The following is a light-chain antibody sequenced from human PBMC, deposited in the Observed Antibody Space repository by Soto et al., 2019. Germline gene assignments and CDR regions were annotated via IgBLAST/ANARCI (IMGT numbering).Light chain of an antibody. V-gene: IGKV3-15*01. CDR1: QSVSSN. CDR2: GAS. CDR3: QQYNNWPQIT. J-gene: IGKJ4*01. Sequence: EIVMTQSPATLSVSPGERATLSCRASQSVSSNLAWYQQKPGQAPRLLIYGASTRATGIPARFSGSGSGTEFTLTISSLQSEDCAVYYCQQYNNWPQITFGGGTKVEIK.